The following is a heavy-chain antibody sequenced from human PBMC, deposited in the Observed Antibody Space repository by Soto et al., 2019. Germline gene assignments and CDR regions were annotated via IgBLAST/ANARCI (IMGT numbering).Heavy chain of an antibody. V-gene: IGHV1-18*01. CDR1: GYTFTNFG. J-gene: IGHJ3*02. CDR2: ISAYNGNT. Sequence: ASVKVSCKTSGYTFTNFGLSWVRQAPGQGLEWMGWISAYNGNTNYAQKLQGRVTMTTDTSTSTAYMELRSLRSDDTAVYYCARVHDYGDSPRTIDAFDIWGQGTMVTVSS. D-gene: IGHD4-17*01. CDR3: ARVHDYGDSPRTIDAFDI.